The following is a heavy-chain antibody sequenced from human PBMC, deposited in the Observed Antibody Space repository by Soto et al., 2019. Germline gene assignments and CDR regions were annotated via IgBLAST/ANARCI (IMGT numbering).Heavy chain of an antibody. D-gene: IGHD1-1*01. V-gene: IGHV1-18*01. Sequence: QVHLVQSGAEVKKPGASVKVSCKGSGYAFTTYGITWVRQAPGQGLEWMGWISAHNGNTNYAQKLQGRVTVTRDTSPSTAYMELRRLRSDDTAVSFCARGRYGDYWGQGDLVTVSS. CDR1: GYAFTTYG. CDR3: ARGRYGDY. J-gene: IGHJ4*02. CDR2: ISAHNGNT.